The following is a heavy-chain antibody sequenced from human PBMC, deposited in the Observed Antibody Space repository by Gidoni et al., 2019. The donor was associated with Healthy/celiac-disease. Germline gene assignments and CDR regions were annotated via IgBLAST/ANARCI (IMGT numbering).Heavy chain of an antibody. CDR1: GFTFSSYG. Sequence: QVQLVESGGGVVQPGRSLRLSCAASGFTFSSYGMHWVRQAPGKGLEWVAVISYDGSNKYYADSVKGRFTISRDNSKNTLYLQMNSLRAEDTAVYYCAKDEDDGGNFLYNWFDPWGQGTLVTVSS. D-gene: IGHD2-21*02. J-gene: IGHJ5*02. V-gene: IGHV3-30*18. CDR2: ISYDGSNK. CDR3: AKDEDDGGNFLYNWFDP.